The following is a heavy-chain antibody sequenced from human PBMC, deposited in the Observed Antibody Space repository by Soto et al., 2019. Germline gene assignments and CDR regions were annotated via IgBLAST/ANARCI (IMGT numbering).Heavy chain of an antibody. Sequence: SATLPLTCAVASYSICSVNWWSWIRQPPGKGLEWIGYIYYSGTTYYNPSLKSRVTMSVDTSKNQFSLKLTSVTAVDTAVDYCARREIQGPIDYWGQGTLVAVS. J-gene: IGHJ4*02. D-gene: IGHD1-26*01. V-gene: IGHV4-28*01. CDR1: SYSICSVNW. CDR2: IYYSGTT. CDR3: ARREIQGPIDY.